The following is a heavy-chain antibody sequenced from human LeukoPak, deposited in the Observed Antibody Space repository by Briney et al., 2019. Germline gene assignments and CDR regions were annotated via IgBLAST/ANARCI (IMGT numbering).Heavy chain of an antibody. V-gene: IGHV6-1*01. Sequence: SQTLSLTCAISGDSDSGNSAAWNWVRQSPSRGLEWLGRTYYRSKWYSDYAVSVRGRMTVNPDTSKNQFSLQLNSVTPEDSAVYYCARAHPGFDFWGQGTLVTVSS. CDR3: ARAHPGFDF. J-gene: IGHJ5*01. CDR1: GDSDSGNSAA. CDR2: TYYRSKWYS.